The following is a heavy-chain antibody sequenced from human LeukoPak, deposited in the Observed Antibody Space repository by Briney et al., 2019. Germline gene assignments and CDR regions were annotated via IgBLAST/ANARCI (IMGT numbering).Heavy chain of an antibody. CDR3: ARGRWNIGNYDYVRGSSKPKDAFDI. CDR1: GFTFSSYA. CDR2: ISYDGSNK. D-gene: IGHD3-16*01. J-gene: IGHJ3*02. V-gene: IGHV3-30*04. Sequence: HPGGSLRLSCAASGFTFSSYAMHWVRQAPGKGLEWVAVISYDGSNKYYADSVKGRFTISRDNSKNTLYLQMNSLRAEDRAVYHCARGRWNIGNYDYVRGSSKPKDAFDIWGQGTMVTVSS.